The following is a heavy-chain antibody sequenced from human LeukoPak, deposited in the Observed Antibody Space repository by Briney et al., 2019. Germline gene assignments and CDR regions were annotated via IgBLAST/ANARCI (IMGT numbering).Heavy chain of an antibody. V-gene: IGHV4-59*01. CDR1: GGSISSYY. CDR2: VFHSGST. CDR3: GGGGWYMVPVH. J-gene: IGHJ4*02. Sequence: SETVSLTCTVSGGSISSYYWSWIRQSPGKGLEWIGYVFHSGSTKYNPSLKSRVTISLDTSESQFSLKLSSLTAADTAVYYCGGGGWYMVPVHWGQGTLVTVSS. D-gene: IGHD6-19*01.